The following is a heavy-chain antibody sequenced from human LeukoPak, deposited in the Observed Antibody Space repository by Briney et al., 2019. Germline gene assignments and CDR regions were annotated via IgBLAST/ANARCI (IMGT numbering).Heavy chain of an antibody. CDR1: LSSIIRSY. J-gene: IGHJ4*02. CDR3: ARVRHPNSALASGWYFDY. V-gene: IGHV4-59*01. CDR2: VYYSGCT. D-gene: IGHD6-19*01. Sequence: SGALSHTCIVSLSSIIRSYRSWIRQPPGRGLEWSGYVYYSGCTNYGPSLKSRVTISLDTSKYQFSLKLSSVTAADTAIYYCARVRHPNSALASGWYFDYWGQGTLVTVSS.